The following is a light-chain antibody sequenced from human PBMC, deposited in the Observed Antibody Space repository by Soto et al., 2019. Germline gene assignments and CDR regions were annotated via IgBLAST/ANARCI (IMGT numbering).Light chain of an antibody. V-gene: IGLV1-47*01. CDR2: TNT. J-gene: IGLJ2*01. CDR3: VAWDDSLDGPV. CDR1: RSNIGVNY. Sequence: QSVLNQPPSASGTPGQRVTISCSGSRSNIGVNYVYWYQQFPGTAPKLLIYTNTQRPSGVPDRFSGSKSGTSASLAISGLRSEDEAAYYCVAWDDSLDGPVFGGGTKLTVL.